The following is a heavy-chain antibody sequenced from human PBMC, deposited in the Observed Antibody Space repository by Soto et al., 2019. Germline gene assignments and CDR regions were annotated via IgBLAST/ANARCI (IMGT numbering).Heavy chain of an antibody. CDR3: ARTTFYDIFTAYYSLFDY. D-gene: IGHD3-9*01. J-gene: IGHJ4*02. Sequence: QVQLQESGPGLVKPSQTLTLTCTVSGGSISSGSFYWSWIRQHPGKGLEWIGHISDSGSSYYNPSLERRVHRSVDTSKNQFSLKLRAVTAADTAVYFCARTTFYDIFTAYYSLFDYWGQGTLVTVSS. CDR2: ISDSGSS. CDR1: GGSISSGSFY. V-gene: IGHV4-31*03.